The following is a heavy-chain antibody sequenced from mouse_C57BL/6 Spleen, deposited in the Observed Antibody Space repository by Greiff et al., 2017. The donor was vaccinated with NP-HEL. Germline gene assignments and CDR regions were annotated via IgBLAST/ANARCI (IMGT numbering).Heavy chain of an antibody. CDR1: GFNITDDY. D-gene: IGHD1-1*02. Sequence: VQLQQSGAELVRPGASVKLSCTASGFNITDDYMHWVKQRPEQGLEWIGWIDPENGDTEYASKFQGKATITADTSSNTAYLQLSSLTSEDTAVYYCTTGGKRYWYFDVWGTGTTVTVSS. CDR2: IDPENGDT. V-gene: IGHV14-4*01. CDR3: TTGGKRYWYFDV. J-gene: IGHJ1*03.